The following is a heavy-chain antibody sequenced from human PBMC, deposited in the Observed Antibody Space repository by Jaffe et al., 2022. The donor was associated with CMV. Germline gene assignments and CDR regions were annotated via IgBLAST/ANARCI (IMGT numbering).Heavy chain of an antibody. CDR3: AKDLGAYIVVVTAILDY. D-gene: IGHD2-21*02. Sequence: QVQLVESGGGVVQPGRSLRLSCAASGFTFSSYGMHWVRQAPGKGLEWVAVISYDGSNKYYADSVKGRFTISRDNSKNTLYLQMNSLRAEDTAVYYCAKDLGAYIVVVTAILDYWGQGTLVTVSS. CDR1: GFTFSSYG. CDR2: ISYDGSNK. J-gene: IGHJ4*02. V-gene: IGHV3-30*18.